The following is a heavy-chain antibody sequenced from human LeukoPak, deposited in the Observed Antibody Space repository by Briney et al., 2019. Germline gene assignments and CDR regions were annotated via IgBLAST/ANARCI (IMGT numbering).Heavy chain of an antibody. CDR2: IYSGGST. Sequence: GGSLRLSCAASGFTVSSNYMSWVRQAPGKGLEWVSVIYSGGSTYYADSVKGRFTISRDNAKNSLYLQMNSLRAEDTAVYYCARVGYGSGSYYYYYYMDVWGKGTTVTVSS. CDR3: ARVGYGSGSYYYYYYMDV. J-gene: IGHJ6*03. CDR1: GFTVSSNY. V-gene: IGHV3-66*01. D-gene: IGHD3-10*01.